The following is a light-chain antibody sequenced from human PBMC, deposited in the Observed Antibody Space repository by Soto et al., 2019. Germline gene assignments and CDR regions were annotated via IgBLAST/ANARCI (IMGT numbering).Light chain of an antibody. CDR2: DAS. V-gene: IGKV3-11*01. J-gene: IGKJ5*01. CDR1: QSIASH. Sequence: EIVLTQSPVALSLYPGERATLSWGAIQSIASHLAWYQQKPGQPPRLLIHDASSRATGIPARFSGSGSGTDFTLTISSLEPEDFAVYYCQQRNNWPPSITFGPGTRLEIK. CDR3: QQRNNWPPSIT.